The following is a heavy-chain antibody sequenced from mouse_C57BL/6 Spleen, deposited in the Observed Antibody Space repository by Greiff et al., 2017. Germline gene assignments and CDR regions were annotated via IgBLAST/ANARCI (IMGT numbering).Heavy chain of an antibody. V-gene: IGHV1-81*01. D-gene: IGHD4-1*01. CDR2: IYPRSGNT. CDR1: GYTFTSYG. J-gene: IGHJ4*01. Sequence: VQLVESGAELARPGASVKLSCKASGYTFTSYGLSWVKQRTGQGLEWIGEIYPRSGNTYYNEKFKGKATLTADKSSSTAYMELRSLTSEDSAVYFCAETGVYAMDYWGQGTSVTVSS. CDR3: AETGVYAMDY.